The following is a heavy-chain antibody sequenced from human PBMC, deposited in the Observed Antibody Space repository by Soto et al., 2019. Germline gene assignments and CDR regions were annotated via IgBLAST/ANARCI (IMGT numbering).Heavy chain of an antibody. CDR2: ITASGGST. D-gene: IGHD5-12*01. CDR3: ARLYNGYADY. V-gene: IGHV3-23*01. CDR1: GFTFSSYL. J-gene: IGHJ4*02. Sequence: EVQLLESGGGLVQPGGSLRLTCAASGFTFSSYLMRWVRQAPGKGLEWVSGITASGGSTYYADSVKGRFTISRDNAKNTLYLQMNSLRAEDTAMYYCARLYNGYADYWGQGSLVTVS.